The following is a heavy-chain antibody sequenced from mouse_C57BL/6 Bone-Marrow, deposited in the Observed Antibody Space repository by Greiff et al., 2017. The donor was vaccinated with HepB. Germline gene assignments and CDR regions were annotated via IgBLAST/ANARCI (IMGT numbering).Heavy chain of an antibody. V-gene: IGHV1-52*01. CDR2: IDPSDSET. Sequence: QVQLKQPGAELVRPGSSVKLSCKASGYTFTSYWMHWVKQRPIQGLEWIGNIDPSDSETHYNQKFKDKATLTVDKSSSTAYMQLSSLTSEDSAVYYCARHAWGLLWYFDVWGTGTTVTVSS. D-gene: IGHD2-3*01. CDR1: GYTFTSYW. J-gene: IGHJ1*03. CDR3: ARHAWGLLWYFDV.